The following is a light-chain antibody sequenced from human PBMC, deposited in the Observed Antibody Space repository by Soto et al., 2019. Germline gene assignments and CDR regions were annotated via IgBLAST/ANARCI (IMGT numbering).Light chain of an antibody. V-gene: IGLV2-11*01. CDR2: DVS. CDR3: CSFAGSYTSYV. CDR1: TSDVGSFNY. J-gene: IGLJ1*01. Sequence: QSALTQPRSVSGSPGQSVTISCTGTTSDVGSFNYVSWYQHHPGKAPKLIIYDVSKRPSGVPDRFSGSKPRSAASLTISGLQAEDEADYYCCSFAGSYTSYVFGTGTKVTVL.